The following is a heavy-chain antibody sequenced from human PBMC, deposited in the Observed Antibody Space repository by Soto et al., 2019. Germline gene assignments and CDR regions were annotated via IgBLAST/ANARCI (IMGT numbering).Heavy chain of an antibody. CDR1: EYSIGSGLH. CDR3: ARESSMVNDY. D-gene: IGHD5-18*01. J-gene: IGHJ4*02. CDR2: IYRSGSA. Sequence: PSETPSLSCAVSEYSIGSGLHWGCVRQPPGKGLELIGSIYRSGSAYYNPSLESRVTMSVDTSKNQFSLKLTSVTAADTAVYYCARESSMVNDYWGQGTLVTVSS. V-gene: IGHV4-38-2*02.